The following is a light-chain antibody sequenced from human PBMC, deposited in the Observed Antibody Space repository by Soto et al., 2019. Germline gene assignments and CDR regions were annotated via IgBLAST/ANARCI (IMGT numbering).Light chain of an antibody. V-gene: IGLV2-8*01. J-gene: IGLJ1*01. CDR3: SSYAGRINV. CDR2: EVS. Sequence: QSALTQPPSASGSPGQSVTISCTGTSSDVGGYNYVSWYQQYPGKAPKLMIYEVSKRPSGVPDRFSGSKSGNTASLTVSGLQAEDEADYFCSSYAGRINVFGTGTKLTVL. CDR1: SSDVGGYNY.